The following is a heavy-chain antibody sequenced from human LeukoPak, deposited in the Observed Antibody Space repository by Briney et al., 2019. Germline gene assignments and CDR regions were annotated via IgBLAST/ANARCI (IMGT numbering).Heavy chain of an antibody. CDR3: TRVGYIDEGIDY. Sequence: GGSLRLSCAASGFTVSSNFMSWVRQAPGKGLEWVANIKQDGSKKSYVDSVKGRFTISRDNAKNSLYLQMNSLRAEDTAIYYCTRVGYIDEGIDYWGQGTLVTVSS. V-gene: IGHV3-7*04. D-gene: IGHD5-24*01. J-gene: IGHJ4*02. CDR1: GFTVSSNF. CDR2: IKQDGSKK.